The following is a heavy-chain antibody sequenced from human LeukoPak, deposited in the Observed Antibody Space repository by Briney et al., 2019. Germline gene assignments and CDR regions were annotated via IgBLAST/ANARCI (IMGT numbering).Heavy chain of an antibody. CDR1: GFTFSSYA. CDR2: ISYDGSNK. D-gene: IGHD4-17*01. Sequence: GGSLRLSCAASGFTFSSYAMHWVRQAPGKGLEWVAVISYDGSNKYYADSVKGRFTISRDNSKNTLYLQMNSLRAEDTAVYYCAKPWREDGDYWSFNYWGQGTLVTVSS. V-gene: IGHV3-30*04. J-gene: IGHJ4*02. CDR3: AKPWREDGDYWSFNY.